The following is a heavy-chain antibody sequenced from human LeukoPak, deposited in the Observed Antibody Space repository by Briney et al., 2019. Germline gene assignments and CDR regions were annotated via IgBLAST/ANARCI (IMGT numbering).Heavy chain of an antibody. D-gene: IGHD2-21*02. CDR2: ISSASTYI. CDR1: GFTFSSYT. J-gene: IGHJ4*02. CDR3: ARAYCGGDCYIDY. Sequence: GGSLRLSCAASGFTFSSYTMDWVRQAPGKGLEWVSSISSASTYISYAESVKGRFTISRDNAKNSLYLQMNSLRAEDTAVYYCARAYCGGDCYIDYWGQGTLVTVSS. V-gene: IGHV3-21*01.